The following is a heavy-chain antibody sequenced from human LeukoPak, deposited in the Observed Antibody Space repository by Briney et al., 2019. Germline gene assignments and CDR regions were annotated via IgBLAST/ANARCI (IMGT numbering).Heavy chain of an antibody. D-gene: IGHD2-15*01. V-gene: IGHV3-21*01. CDR2: ISSSSSYI. J-gene: IGHJ4*02. CDR3: ARPVFDCSGGSCFSYYFDY. CDR1: GFTFSSYS. Sequence: GSLRLSCAASGFTFSSYSMNWVRQAPGKGLEWVSSISSSSSYIYYADSVKGRFTISRDNAKNSLYLQMNSLRAEDTAVYYCARPVFDCSGGSCFSYYFDYWGQGTLVTVSS.